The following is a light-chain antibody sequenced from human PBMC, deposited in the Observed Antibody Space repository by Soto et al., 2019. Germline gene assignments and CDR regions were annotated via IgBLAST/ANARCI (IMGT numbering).Light chain of an antibody. V-gene: IGKV1-8*01. CDR3: QQYYSYPYT. Sequence: IQMTQSPSTLSGPVGDRVTITCRASQGISSYLAWYQQKPGKAPKLLIYAASTLQSGVPSRFSGSGSGTDFTLTISCLQSEDFATYYCQQYYSYPYTVGQGTKVDIK. J-gene: IGKJ2*01. CDR2: AAS. CDR1: QGISSY.